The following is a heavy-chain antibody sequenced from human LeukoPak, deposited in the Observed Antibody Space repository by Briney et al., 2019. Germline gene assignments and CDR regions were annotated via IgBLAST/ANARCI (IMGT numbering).Heavy chain of an antibody. Sequence: SETLSLTCAVYGGSFSGYYWSWIRQPPGKGLEWIGEINHSGSTNYNPSLKSRVTISVDTSKNQFSLKLSSVTAADTAVYYCARIGSGYGLDYWGQGTLVTVSS. V-gene: IGHV4-34*01. CDR3: ARIGSGYGLDY. CDR2: INHSGST. J-gene: IGHJ4*02. D-gene: IGHD5-12*01. CDR1: GGSFSGYY.